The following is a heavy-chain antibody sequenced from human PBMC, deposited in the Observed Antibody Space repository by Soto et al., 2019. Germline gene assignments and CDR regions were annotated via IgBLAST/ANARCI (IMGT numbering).Heavy chain of an antibody. CDR2: IYPADSET. CDR1: GYSFITYW. V-gene: IGHV5-51*01. CDR3: ARQIYDSDTGPNFQYYFDS. D-gene: IGHD3-22*01. J-gene: IGHJ4*02. Sequence: PGESLKISCKGSGYSFITYWIGWVRQMPGKGLEWMAMIYPADSETRYSPSFQGQVTISADKSISTAYLQWSSLKASDTAMYYCARQIYDSDTGPNFQYYFDSWGQGTPVTVSS.